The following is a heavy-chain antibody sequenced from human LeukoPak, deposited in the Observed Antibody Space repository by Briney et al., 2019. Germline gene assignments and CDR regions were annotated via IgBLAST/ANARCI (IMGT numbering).Heavy chain of an antibody. CDR1: GFTFSSYI. CDR3: ASDEGNYFDY. CDR2: ISRNSTYI. Sequence: RSLRLSSAASGFTFSSYIMNWVRQAPGKGLEWVASISRNSTYIHYADSVKGRFTISRDNARNSLFLQMNSLRAEDTAIYYCASDEGNYFDYWGQGTVVTVSS. J-gene: IGHJ4*02. V-gene: IGHV3-21*01.